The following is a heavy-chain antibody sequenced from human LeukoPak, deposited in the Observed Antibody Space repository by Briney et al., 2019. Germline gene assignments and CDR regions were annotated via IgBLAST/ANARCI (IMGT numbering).Heavy chain of an antibody. CDR3: ARDYGSGNNYYYYMDV. D-gene: IGHD3-10*01. CDR1: GGTFSSYA. CDR2: IIPIFGTA. V-gene: IGHV1-69*13. J-gene: IGHJ6*03. Sequence: SMKVSCKASGGTFSSYAISWVRQAPGQGLEWMGGIIPIFGTANYAQKFQGRVTITADESTSTAYMELSSLRSEDTAVYYCARDYGSGNNYYYYMDVWGKGTTVTVSS.